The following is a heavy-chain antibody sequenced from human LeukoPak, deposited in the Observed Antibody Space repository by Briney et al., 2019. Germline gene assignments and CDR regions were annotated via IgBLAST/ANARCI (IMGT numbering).Heavy chain of an antibody. CDR3: AKDIGWLQFYFDY. V-gene: IGHV3-43D*04. D-gene: IGHD5-24*01. J-gene: IGHJ4*02. CDR2: ITWDGGST. Sequence: GGSLRLSCAASRFTFDDYAMHWVRQAPGKGLEWVSLITWDGGSTYYADSVKGRFTISRDNNKNSLYLQMNSLRAEDTALYYCAKDIGWLQFYFDYWGQGTLVAVSS. CDR1: RFTFDDYA.